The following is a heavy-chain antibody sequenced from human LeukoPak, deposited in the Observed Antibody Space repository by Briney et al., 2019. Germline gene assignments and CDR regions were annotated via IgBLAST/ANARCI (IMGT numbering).Heavy chain of an antibody. CDR1: GYTFTGYY. D-gene: IGHD2-15*01. V-gene: IGHV1-2*04. J-gene: IGHJ6*02. Sequence: ASVKVSCTASGYTFTGYYMHWVRQAPGQGLEWMGWINPNSGGTNYAQKFQGWVTMTRDTSISTAYMELSRLRSDDTAVYYCARTRILRIREVDYYYYGMDVWGQGTTVTVSS. CDR2: INPNSGGT. CDR3: ARTRILRIREVDYYYYGMDV.